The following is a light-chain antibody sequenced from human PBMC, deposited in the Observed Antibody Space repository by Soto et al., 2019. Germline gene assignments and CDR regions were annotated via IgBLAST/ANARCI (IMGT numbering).Light chain of an antibody. CDR3: QQYGNSPRGT. V-gene: IGKV3-20*01. CDR2: GAS. Sequence: EIVLTQSPDTLSLSPGERATLSCRASQSVTSSYLAWYQQKPGQAPRLLIYGASSRATGIPDRFSGSGSGTDFTLTISRLEPEDFAVYYCQQYGNSPRGTFGQGTKV. CDR1: QSVTSSY. J-gene: IGKJ1*01.